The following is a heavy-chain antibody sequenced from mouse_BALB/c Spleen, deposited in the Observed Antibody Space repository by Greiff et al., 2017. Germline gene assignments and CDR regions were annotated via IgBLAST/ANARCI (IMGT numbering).Heavy chain of an antibody. D-gene: IGHD4-1*01. CDR2: IYPGDGDT. CDR3: ARNWDVGAMDY. CDR1: GYTFTSYW. V-gene: IGHV1-87*01. Sequence: VQLQQSGAELARPGASVKLSCKASGYTFTSYWMQWVKQRPGQGLEWIGAIYPGDGDTRYTQKFKGKATLTADKSSSTAYMQLSSLASEDSAVYYCARNWDVGAMDYWGQGTSVTVSS. J-gene: IGHJ4*01.